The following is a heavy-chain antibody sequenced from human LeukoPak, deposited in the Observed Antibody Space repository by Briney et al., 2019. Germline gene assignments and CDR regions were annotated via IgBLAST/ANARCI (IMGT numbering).Heavy chain of an antibody. D-gene: IGHD6-6*01. V-gene: IGHV4-59*08. CDR3: ARHKRVEYSSSNYYYYYGMDV. CDR1: GGSISSYY. CDR2: IYYSGST. Sequence: NPSETLSLTCTVSGGSISSYYWSWIRQPPGKGLEWIGYIYYSGSTNYNPSLKSRVTISVDTSKNQFSLKLSSVTAADTAVYYCARHKRVEYSSSNYYYYYGMDVWGQGTTVTVSS. J-gene: IGHJ6*02.